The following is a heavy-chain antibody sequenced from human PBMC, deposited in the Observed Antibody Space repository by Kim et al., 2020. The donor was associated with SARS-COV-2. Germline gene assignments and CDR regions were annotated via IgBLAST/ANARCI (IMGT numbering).Heavy chain of an antibody. J-gene: IGHJ4*02. CDR2: IIPIFGTA. CDR3: ARAPWGSSGYYLRIDY. Sequence: SVKVSCKASGGTFSSYAISWVRQAPGPGLEWMGGIIPIFGTANYAQKFQGRVTITADESTSTAYMELSSLRSEDTAVYYCARAPWGSSGYYLRIDYWGQGALVTVSS. CDR1: GGTFSSYA. V-gene: IGHV1-69*13. D-gene: IGHD3-22*01.